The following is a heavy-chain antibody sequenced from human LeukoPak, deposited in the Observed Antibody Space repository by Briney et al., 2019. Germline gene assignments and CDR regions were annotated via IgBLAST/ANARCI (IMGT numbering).Heavy chain of an antibody. CDR2: MNPNSGNT. V-gene: IGHV1-8*01. Sequence: ASVKVSCKASGYTFTSYDINWVRQATGQGLEWMGWMNPNSGNTGYAQKFQGRVTMTRNTSISTAYMELSSLRSEDTAVYYCARSSPTAGTDYYYYGMDVWGQGTTVTVSS. J-gene: IGHJ6*02. CDR1: GYTFTSYD. CDR3: ARSSPTAGTDYYYYGMDV. D-gene: IGHD6-13*01.